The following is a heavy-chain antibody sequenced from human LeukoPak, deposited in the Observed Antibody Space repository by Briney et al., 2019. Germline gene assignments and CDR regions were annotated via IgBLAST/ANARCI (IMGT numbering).Heavy chain of an antibody. D-gene: IGHD3-3*01. CDR3: ARLLRFLEWWRDDAFDI. CDR2: INHSGST. CDR1: GGSFSGYY. Sequence: SETLSLTCAVYGGSFSGYYWSWIRQPPGKGLEWIGEINHSGSTNYNPSLKSRVTISVDTSKNQFSLKLSSVTAADTAVYYCARLLRFLEWWRDDAFDIWGQGTMVTVSS. J-gene: IGHJ3*02. V-gene: IGHV4-34*01.